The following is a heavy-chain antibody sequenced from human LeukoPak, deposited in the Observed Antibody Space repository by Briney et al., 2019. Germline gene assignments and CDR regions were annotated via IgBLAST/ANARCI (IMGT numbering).Heavy chain of an antibody. CDR3: ARAPQPGALDY. CDR2: ISYDGSNK. J-gene: IGHJ4*02. CDR1: GFTFSSYA. Sequence: GGSLRLSCAASGFTFSSYAMHWVRQAPGKGLEWVAVISYDGSNKYYADSVKGRFTISRDNSKNTLYLQMNSLRAEDTAVYYCARAPQPGALDYWGQGTLVTVSS. V-gene: IGHV3-30*04. D-gene: IGHD3-10*01.